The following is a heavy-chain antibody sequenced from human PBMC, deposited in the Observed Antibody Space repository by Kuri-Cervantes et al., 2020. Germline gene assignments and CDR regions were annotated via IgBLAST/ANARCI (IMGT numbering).Heavy chain of an antibody. D-gene: IGHD1-1*01. CDR3: ATQRRGTTT. Sequence: GESLKISCAASGFTFSSYSMHWVRQAPGKGLEWVSAISGSGGSTYYADSVKGRFTISRDNSKNTLYLQMSSLRAEDTAVYYCATQRRGTTTWGQGTLVTVSS. J-gene: IGHJ4*02. CDR2: ISGSGGST. V-gene: IGHV3-23*01. CDR1: GFTFSSYS.